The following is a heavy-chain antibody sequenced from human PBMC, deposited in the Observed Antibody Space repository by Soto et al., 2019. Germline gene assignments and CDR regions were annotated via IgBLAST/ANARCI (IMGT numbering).Heavy chain of an antibody. V-gene: IGHV1-3*01. Sequence: ASVKVSCKASGYTFTSYPMHWVRQAPVQGLEWMGWINAANGDTKYSQKFQGGVTITRDPSAITAYMELNSLRSEDTAVYYCARDWTHYDSSGPGDYWGQGTLVTVSS. CDR2: INAANGDT. D-gene: IGHD3-22*01. CDR3: ARDWTHYDSSGPGDY. J-gene: IGHJ4*02. CDR1: GYTFTSYP.